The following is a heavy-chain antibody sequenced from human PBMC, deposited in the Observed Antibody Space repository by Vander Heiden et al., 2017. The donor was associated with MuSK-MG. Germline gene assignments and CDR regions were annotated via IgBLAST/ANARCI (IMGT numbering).Heavy chain of an antibody. V-gene: IGHV4-34*01. CDR1: GGSFSGYY. CDR3: ARFRGSGSYPLSWIDP. Sequence: QVQLQQWGAGLLKPSETLSLTCAVYGGSFSGYYWSWLRQPPGKGLEWIGEINHSGSTNNNPSLKSRVTISVDTSKNQFSLKLSSVTAADTAVYYCARFRGSGSYPLSWIDPWGQGTLVTVSS. CDR2: INHSGST. D-gene: IGHD3-10*01. J-gene: IGHJ5*02.